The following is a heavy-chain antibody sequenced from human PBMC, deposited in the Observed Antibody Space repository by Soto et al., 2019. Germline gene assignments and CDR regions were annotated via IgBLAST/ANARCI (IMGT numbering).Heavy chain of an antibody. CDR3: ARQIESLSSWALDY. D-gene: IGHD6-13*01. V-gene: IGHV4-59*08. Sequence: PSETLPLTCTVSGGSISSYYWIWIRQPPGKGLEWIGYIYYSGSTNYNPSLKSRVTISVDTSKNQFSLKLSSVTAADTAVYYCARQIESLSSWALDYWGQGTLVTVSS. J-gene: IGHJ4*02. CDR1: GGSISSYY. CDR2: IYYSGST.